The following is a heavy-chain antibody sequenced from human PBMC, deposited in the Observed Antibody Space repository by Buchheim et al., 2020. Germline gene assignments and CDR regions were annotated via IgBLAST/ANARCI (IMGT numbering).Heavy chain of an antibody. CDR2: ISGSGGCT. J-gene: IGHJ5*02. V-gene: IGHV3-23*01. CDR3: AKDLGSSWLARVNWFDP. D-gene: IGHD6-13*01. CDR1: GFTFSSYA. Sequence: EVQLLESGGGLVQPGGSLRLSCAASGFTFSSYAMSWVRQAPGKGLEWVSAISGSGGCTYYADSVKGRFTISRDNSKNLLYLQMNSLRAEDTAVYYCAKDLGSSWLARVNWFDPWGQGTL.